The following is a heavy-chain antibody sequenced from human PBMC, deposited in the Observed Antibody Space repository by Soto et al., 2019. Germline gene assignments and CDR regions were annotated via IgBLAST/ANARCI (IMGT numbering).Heavy chain of an antibody. CDR1: GFNFGDYA. CDR2: IRSKAYGGTT. D-gene: IGHD6-13*01. Sequence: GGSLRLSCTASGFNFGDYAMSWVRQDPGKGLEWVGFIRSKAYGGTTEYAASVKGRFTISRDDSRSIAYLQMNSLKTEDTAVYYCTRXDDSSSWYSPYYYGMDVWGQGTTVTVSS. V-gene: IGHV3-49*04. CDR3: TRXDDSSSWYSPYYYGMDV. J-gene: IGHJ6*02.